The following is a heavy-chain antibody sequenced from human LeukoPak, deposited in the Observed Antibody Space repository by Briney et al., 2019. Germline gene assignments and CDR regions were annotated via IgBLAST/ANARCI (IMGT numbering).Heavy chain of an antibody. CDR1: GFTFSSYA. CDR3: AKDQSNRFCSGGSCSTTHDY. V-gene: IGHV3-23*01. Sequence: GGSLRLSCAASGFTFSSYAMSWVRQAPGKGLEWVSAISGSGGSTYYADSVKGRFTIYRDNSKNTLYLQMNGLRGDDTAVYYCAKDQSNRFCSGGSCSTTHDYWGQGTLVTVSS. D-gene: IGHD2-15*01. CDR2: ISGSGGST. J-gene: IGHJ4*02.